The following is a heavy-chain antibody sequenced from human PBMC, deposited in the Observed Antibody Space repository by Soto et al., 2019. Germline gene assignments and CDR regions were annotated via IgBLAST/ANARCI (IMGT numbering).Heavy chain of an antibody. CDR3: AREGVAPYYYYGMDV. V-gene: IGHV1-18*01. J-gene: IGHJ6*02. CDR2: ISSYNGDT. D-gene: IGHD5-12*01. Sequence: QVQLVQSGAEVKKPGASVKVSCKASGYTFTRSGISWVRQAPGHGPEWMGWISSYNGDTNYQQTFQGRVTMTAATPXRTAYMELRSLRSDDTAVYYCAREGVAPYYYYGMDVRGQGTPVTVSS. CDR1: GYTFTRSG.